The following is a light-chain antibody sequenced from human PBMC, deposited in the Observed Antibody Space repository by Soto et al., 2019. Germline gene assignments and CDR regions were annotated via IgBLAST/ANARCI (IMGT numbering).Light chain of an antibody. CDR1: QSVRSDY. CDR3: QKYVSATRM. CDR2: GAS. Sequence: EIVLTQSPGPLSLSPGARATLSCRASQSVRSDYLAWYQQKPGQAPRLQIYGASTMATGIPDRFTESGSGTDFTLTISILETEDFAVYYCQKYVSATRMFGQGTKVEI. J-gene: IGKJ1*01. V-gene: IGKV3-20*01.